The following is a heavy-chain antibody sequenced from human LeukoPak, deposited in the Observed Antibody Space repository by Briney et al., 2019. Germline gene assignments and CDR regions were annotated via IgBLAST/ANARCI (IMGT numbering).Heavy chain of an antibody. J-gene: IGHJ5*02. CDR3: ARDLSGIVVVPAAVAWFDP. CDR2: ISAYNGNT. V-gene: IGHV1-18*01. Sequence: ASVKVSCKASGYTFTSYGISWVRQAPGQGLEWMGWISAYNGNTNYAQKFQGRVTMTTDTSTSTAYMELRSLRSDDTAVYYCARDLSGIVVVPAAVAWFDPWGQGTLVTVSS. CDR1: GYTFTSYG. D-gene: IGHD2-2*01.